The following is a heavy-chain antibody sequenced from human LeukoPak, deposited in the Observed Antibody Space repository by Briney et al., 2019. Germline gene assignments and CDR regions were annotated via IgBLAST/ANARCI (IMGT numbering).Heavy chain of an antibody. J-gene: IGHJ5*02. D-gene: IGHD3-10*01. CDR3: ARDSWWDGSKTFSDWFGP. V-gene: IGHV4-59*01. Sequence: SETLSLTCTVSGCSIGSYYWSWVRQPPEKGLEWIGNIVYTGRTNYNPSLKSRVTMSIDTSKNQFSLRLNSVTAADTAVYYCARDSWWDGSKTFSDWFGPWGQGTLVTVSS. CDR2: IVYTGRT. CDR1: GCSIGSYY.